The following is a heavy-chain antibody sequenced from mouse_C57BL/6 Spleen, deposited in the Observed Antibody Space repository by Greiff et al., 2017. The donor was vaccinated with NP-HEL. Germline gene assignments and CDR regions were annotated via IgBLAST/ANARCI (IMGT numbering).Heavy chain of an antibody. D-gene: IGHD1-1*01. CDR1: GYTFTDYY. V-gene: IGHV1-76*01. CDR2: IYPGSGNT. J-gene: IGHJ1*03. Sequence: VQLQQSGAELVRPGASVKLSCKASGYTFTDYYINWVKQRPGQGLEWIARIYPGSGNTYYNEKFKGKATLTAEKYSSTAYMQLSSLTSEDSAVYFCARKAYGSSWDWYFDVWGTGTTVTVSS. CDR3: ARKAYGSSWDWYFDV.